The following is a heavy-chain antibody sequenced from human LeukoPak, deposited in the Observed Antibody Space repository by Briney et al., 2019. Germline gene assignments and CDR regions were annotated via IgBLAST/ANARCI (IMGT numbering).Heavy chain of an antibody. D-gene: IGHD5-18*01. CDR2: MNPNSGNT. CDR3: ARGRGLGYSYGYIPYY. V-gene: IGHV1-8*01. J-gene: IGHJ4*02. Sequence: ASVKVSCKASGYTFTSYDTNWVRQATGQGLEWMGWMNPNSGNTGYAQKFQGRVTMTRNTSISTAYMELSSLRSEDTAVYYCARGRGLGYSYGYIPYYWGQGTLVTVSS. CDR1: GYTFTSYD.